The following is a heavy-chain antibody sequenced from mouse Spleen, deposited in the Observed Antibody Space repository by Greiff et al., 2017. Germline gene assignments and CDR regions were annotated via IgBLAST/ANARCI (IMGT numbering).Heavy chain of an antibody. Sequence: EVKLMESGPELVKPGASMKISCKASGYSFTGYTMNWVKQSHGKNLEWIGLINPYNGGTSYNQKFKGKATLTVDKSSSTAYMELLSLTSEDSAVYYCARGITTVQRYFDVWGAGTTVTVSS. CDR3: ARGITTVQRYFDV. CDR1: GYSFTGYT. D-gene: IGHD1-1*01. J-gene: IGHJ1*01. V-gene: IGHV1-18*01. CDR2: INPYNGGT.